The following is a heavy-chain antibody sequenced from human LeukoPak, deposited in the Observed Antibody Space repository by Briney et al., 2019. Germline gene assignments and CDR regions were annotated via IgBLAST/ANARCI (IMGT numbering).Heavy chain of an antibody. J-gene: IGHJ4*02. CDR1: GFTSSDYY. CDR3: ARGGRSSELV. D-gene: IGHD6-6*01. V-gene: IGHV3-11*01. CDR2: ISSSGGTT. Sequence: PGGSLRLSCAASGFTSSDYYMTWIRQPPGKGPEWISYISSSGGTTTYVDSVKGRFTISRDNAKNSLYLQMNSLRADDTAVYYCARGGRSSELVWGQGTRVTVSS.